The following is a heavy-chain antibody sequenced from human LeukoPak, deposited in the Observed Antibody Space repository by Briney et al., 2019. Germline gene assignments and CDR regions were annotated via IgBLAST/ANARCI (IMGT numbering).Heavy chain of an antibody. Sequence: PGGSLRLSCAASGFTFSTYAMSWVRQAPGKGLEWVSIISGSGSSTYYADSVQGRFTISRDNSKNTLYLQMNSLRAEDTAVYYCASPRRGYCSGGSCYVFDYWGQGTLVTVSS. CDR1: GFTFSTYA. V-gene: IGHV3-23*01. J-gene: IGHJ4*02. D-gene: IGHD2-15*01. CDR3: ASPRRGYCSGGSCYVFDY. CDR2: ISGSGSST.